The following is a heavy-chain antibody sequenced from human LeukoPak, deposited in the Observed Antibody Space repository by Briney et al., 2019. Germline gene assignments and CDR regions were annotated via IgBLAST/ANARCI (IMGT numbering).Heavy chain of an antibody. Sequence: PGGSLRLSCAASGFTFSGYSMNWVRQAPGKGLEWVSSISSSSSYIFYADSVKGRFTISRDNAKNSLYLQMKSLRAEDTAVYYCARVSAEQVMTGILGRIDYWGQGTLVTVPS. CDR3: ARVSAEQVMTGILGRIDY. D-gene: IGHD2-21*02. J-gene: IGHJ4*02. V-gene: IGHV3-21*01. CDR1: GFTFSGYS. CDR2: ISSSSSYI.